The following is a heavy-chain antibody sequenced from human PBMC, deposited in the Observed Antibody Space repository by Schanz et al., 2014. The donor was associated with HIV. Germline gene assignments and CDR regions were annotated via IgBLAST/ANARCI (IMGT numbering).Heavy chain of an antibody. CDR2: ITWNRITI. J-gene: IGHJ6*02. V-gene: IGHV3-9*01. D-gene: IGHD6-19*01. Sequence: EVQLLESGGGLVKPGGSLRLSCAASGFTFDDYAMHWVRQVPGKGLEWVSGITWNRITIDYADSVKGRFTISRDNAKNSLYLQMNSLRPEDTALYYCAKDNGWPLASYYGMDVWGQGTTVTVSS. CDR1: GFTFDDYA. CDR3: AKDNGWPLASYYGMDV.